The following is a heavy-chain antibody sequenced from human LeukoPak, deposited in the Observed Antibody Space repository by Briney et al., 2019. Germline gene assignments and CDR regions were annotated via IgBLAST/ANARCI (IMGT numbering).Heavy chain of an antibody. J-gene: IGHJ4*02. CDR2: INGRGNT. CDR3: AREGCSGGVCYFDY. V-gene: IGHV4-4*07. D-gene: IGHD2-15*01. CDR1: GGSISYDY. Sequence: SGTLSLTCTVSGGSISYDYWSWVRQPPGKGLEWIGRINGRGNTNNTPSLRRGDTLSINTCGEQFSLKLSSVTAADTAVYFCAREGCSGGVCYFDYWGRGTLVTVSS.